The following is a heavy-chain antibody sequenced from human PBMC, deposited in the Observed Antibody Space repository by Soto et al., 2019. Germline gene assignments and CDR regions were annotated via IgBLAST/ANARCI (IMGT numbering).Heavy chain of an antibody. J-gene: IGHJ4*02. CDR2: INHSGST. CDR1: GGSFSGYY. V-gene: IGHV4-34*01. CDR3: GRGGRCSSSWASRY. D-gene: IGHD6-13*01. Sequence: PSETLSLTCAVYGGSFSGYYWSWIRQPPGKGLEWIGEINHSGSTNYNPSLKSRVTISVDTSKNQFSLKLSSVTAADTAVYYCGRGGRCSSSWASRYWGQGTLVTVSS.